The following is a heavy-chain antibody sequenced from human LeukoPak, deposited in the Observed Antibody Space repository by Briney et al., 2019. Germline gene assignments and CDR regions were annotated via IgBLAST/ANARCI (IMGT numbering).Heavy chain of an antibody. CDR1: GFTFSSYA. V-gene: IGHV3-23*01. J-gene: IGHJ4*02. D-gene: IGHD6-19*01. Sequence: GGSLRLSCAASGFTFSSYAMSWVRQAPGKGLEWVSAISGSGGSTYYADSVKGRFTISRDNSKNTLYLQMNSLRAEDTAVYYCAKALLAGSSGWYPNELFDYWGQGTLVTVSS. CDR3: AKALLAGSSGWYPNELFDY. CDR2: ISGSGGST.